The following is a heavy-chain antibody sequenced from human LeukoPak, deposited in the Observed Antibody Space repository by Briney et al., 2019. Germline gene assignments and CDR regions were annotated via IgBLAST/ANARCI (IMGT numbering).Heavy chain of an antibody. CDR1: GFTFSSYG. D-gene: IGHD3-22*01. Sequence: GRSLRLSCAASGFTFSSYGMHWVRQAPGKGLEWVSAISGSGGSTYYADSVKGRFTISRDNSKNTLYLQMNSLRAEDTAVYYCAKAGYDSSGYSDYWGQGTLVTVSS. V-gene: IGHV3-23*01. J-gene: IGHJ4*02. CDR3: AKAGYDSSGYSDY. CDR2: ISGSGGST.